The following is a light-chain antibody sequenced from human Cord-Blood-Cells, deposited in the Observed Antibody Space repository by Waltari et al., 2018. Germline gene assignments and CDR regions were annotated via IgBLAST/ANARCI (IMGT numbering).Light chain of an antibody. CDR3: QQYYSTPLT. CDR1: QSVLYSSNNKNY. V-gene: IGKV4-1*01. J-gene: IGKJ3*01. CDR2: WAS. Sequence: DIVMTQSPYSLAVPLGERATINCKSSQSVLYSSNNKNYLAWYQQKPGQPPKLLIYWASTRESGVPDRFSGSGSGTDFTLTISSLQAEDVAVYYCQQYYSTPLTFGPGTKVDIK.